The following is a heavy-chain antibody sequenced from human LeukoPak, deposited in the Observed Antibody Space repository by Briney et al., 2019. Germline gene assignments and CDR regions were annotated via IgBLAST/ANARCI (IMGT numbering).Heavy chain of an antibody. Sequence: SGTLSLTCTVSGYSISSGYYWSWIRQPPGKGLEWIGYIYYSGSTNYNPSLKSRVTISVDTSKNQFSLKLSSVTAADTAVYYCARLHSSGYYRGANWFDPWGQGTLVTVSS. V-gene: IGHV4-59*08. CDR2: IYYSGST. D-gene: IGHD3-22*01. CDR3: ARLHSSGYYRGANWFDP. J-gene: IGHJ5*02. CDR1: GYSISSGYY.